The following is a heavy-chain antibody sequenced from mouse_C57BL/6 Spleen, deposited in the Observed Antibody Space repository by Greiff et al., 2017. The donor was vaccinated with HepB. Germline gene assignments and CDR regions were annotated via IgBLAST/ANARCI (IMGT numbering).Heavy chain of an antibody. CDR1: GFTFSSYT. Sequence: EVMLVESEGGLVKPGGSLKLSCAASGFTFSSYTMSWVRQTPEKRLEWVATISGGGGNTYYPDSVKGRFTISRDNAKNTLYLQMSSLRSEDTALYYCARGGDSNYGYFDVWGTGTTVTVSS. D-gene: IGHD2-5*01. V-gene: IGHV5-9*01. J-gene: IGHJ1*03. CDR2: ISGGGGNT. CDR3: ARGGDSNYGYFDV.